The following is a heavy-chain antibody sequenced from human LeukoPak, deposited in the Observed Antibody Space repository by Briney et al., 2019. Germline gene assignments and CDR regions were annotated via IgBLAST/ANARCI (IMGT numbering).Heavy chain of an antibody. V-gene: IGHV3-43*02. D-gene: IGHD1-1*01. Sequence: GGSLRLSCAASGLTFDDYAMHWVRQAPGKGLEWVSLISGAGGSTYYADSVKGRFTISRENSKHSLYLQMNSLRTEATALYYCAKGTATWALDRWGQGTLVTVSS. J-gene: IGHJ5*02. CDR1: GLTFDDYA. CDR3: AKGTATWALDR. CDR2: ISGAGGST.